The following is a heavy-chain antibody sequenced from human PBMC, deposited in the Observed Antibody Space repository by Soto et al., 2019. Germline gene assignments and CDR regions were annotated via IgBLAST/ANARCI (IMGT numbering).Heavy chain of an antibody. D-gene: IGHD3-10*01. CDR2: MNPSNGNT. Sequence: QVQLVQSGAEVKKPGASVRVSCKASGYTFTNYDINWVRQATGQGLEWMGWMNPSNGNTGYAQKYQGRVTMTRDTSISTDYMELSSLTSADTAVYYCARFVRDKLPTLDYWGQGALVTVSS. J-gene: IGHJ4*02. CDR3: ARFVRDKLPTLDY. CDR1: GYTFTNYD. V-gene: IGHV1-8*01.